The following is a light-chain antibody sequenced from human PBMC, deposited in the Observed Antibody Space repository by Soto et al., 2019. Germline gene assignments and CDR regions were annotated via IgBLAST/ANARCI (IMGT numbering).Light chain of an antibody. CDR3: SSYTTSTTLI. CDR1: SSDVGRCKL. V-gene: IGLV2-14*03. Sequence: QSALTQPASVSGSPGQSITISCTGTSSDVGRCKLVSWYQQHPGKAPKLMIYDVSNRPSGVSNRFSGSKSGNTASLTISGLQAEDEADYYCSSYTTSTTLIFGGGTKLTVL. CDR2: DVS. J-gene: IGLJ2*01.